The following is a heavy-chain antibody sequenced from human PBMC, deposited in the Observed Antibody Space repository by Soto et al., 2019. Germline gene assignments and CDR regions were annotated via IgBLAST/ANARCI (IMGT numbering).Heavy chain of an antibody. CDR1: GVTFSSYA. Sequence: HGGSLGLSCAASGVTFSSYAMHWVRQAPGKGLEWVAVISYDGSNKYYADSVKGRFTISRDNSKNTLYLQMNSLRAEDTAVYYCARDLTGSGVCMDVWGQGTTVTVSS. CDR3: ARDLTGSGVCMDV. D-gene: IGHD1-20*01. CDR2: ISYDGSNK. V-gene: IGHV3-30-3*01. J-gene: IGHJ6*02.